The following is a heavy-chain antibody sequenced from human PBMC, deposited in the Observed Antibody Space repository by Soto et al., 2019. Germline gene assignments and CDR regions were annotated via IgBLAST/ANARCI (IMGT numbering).Heavy chain of an antibody. CDR1: GGSIRRYY. CDR2: IYYSGST. Sequence: SETLSLTCTLSGGSIRRYYWYCIRQAPGKGLEWIGYIYYSGSTNYNPSLKSRVTILVDTSNNQFSLKLSSVTAADTAIYYCERGGWQNVDIVATGYYYYMDVWGKGITVT. CDR3: ERGGWQNVDIVATGYYYYMDV. D-gene: IGHD5-12*01. V-gene: IGHV4-59*01. J-gene: IGHJ6*03.